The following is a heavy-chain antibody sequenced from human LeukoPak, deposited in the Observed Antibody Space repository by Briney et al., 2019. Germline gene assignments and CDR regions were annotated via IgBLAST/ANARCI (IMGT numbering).Heavy chain of an antibody. J-gene: IGHJ3*02. Sequence: PGGSLRLSCAASGFTFDDYGMSWVRQAPGKGLEWVSGINWNGGSTVYADSVKGRFTISRDNAKNSLYLQMNSLRAEDTALYYCARVYYDSSGYYPPVGAFDIWGQGTMVTVSS. V-gene: IGHV3-20*04. CDR2: INWNGGST. CDR1: GFTFDDYG. D-gene: IGHD3-22*01. CDR3: ARVYYDSSGYYPPVGAFDI.